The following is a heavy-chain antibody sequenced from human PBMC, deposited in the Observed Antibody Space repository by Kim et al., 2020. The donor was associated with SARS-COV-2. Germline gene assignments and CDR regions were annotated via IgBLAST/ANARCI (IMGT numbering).Heavy chain of an antibody. J-gene: IGHJ3*02. CDR3: ARGLDRIQLWWAYAFDI. Sequence: LKSRVTISVDTSKNQFSLKLSSVTAADTAVYYCARGLDRIQLWWAYAFDIWGQGTMVTVSS. D-gene: IGHD5-18*01. V-gene: IGHV4-30-2*04.